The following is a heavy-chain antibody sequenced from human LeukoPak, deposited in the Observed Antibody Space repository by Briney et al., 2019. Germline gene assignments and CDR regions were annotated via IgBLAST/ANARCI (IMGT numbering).Heavy chain of an antibody. J-gene: IGHJ6*03. CDR1: GFTFSSYG. CDR3: ATLGYCSSTSCYTYYYYYYYMDV. D-gene: IGHD2-2*02. Sequence: PGGSLRLSCAASGFTFSSYGMHWVRQAPGKGLEWVAFIRYDGSNKYYADSVKGRFTISRDNSKNTLYLQMNSPRAEDTAVYYCATLGYCSSTSCYTYYYYYYYMDVWGKGTTVTVSS. V-gene: IGHV3-30*02. CDR2: IRYDGSNK.